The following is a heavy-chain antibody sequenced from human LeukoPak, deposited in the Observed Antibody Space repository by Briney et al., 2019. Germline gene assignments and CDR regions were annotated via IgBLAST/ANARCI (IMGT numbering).Heavy chain of an antibody. V-gene: IGHV3-30*02. CDR1: GFTFSSYG. CDR2: IRYDGSNK. D-gene: IGHD2-15*01. Sequence: GGSLRLSCAASGFTFSSYGMHWVRQAPGKGLEWVAFIRYDGSNKYYADSVKGRFTISRDNSENSLYLQMSSLRPDDTAMYYCAKENCYDGSCYPFDYWGQGTLVTVSS. CDR3: AKENCYDGSCYPFDY. J-gene: IGHJ4*02.